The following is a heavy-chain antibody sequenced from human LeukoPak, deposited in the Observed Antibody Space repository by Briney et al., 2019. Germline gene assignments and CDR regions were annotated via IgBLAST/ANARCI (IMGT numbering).Heavy chain of an antibody. Sequence: SVKVSCKASGGTFSSYAINWVRQAPGQGLEWMGRIIPILGIANYAQKFQGRVTITADKSTSTAYMELSSLRSEDTAVYYCAREPLRGYSGYDYGHFDYWGQGTLVTVSS. V-gene: IGHV1-69*04. J-gene: IGHJ4*02. CDR2: IIPILGIA. CDR1: GGTFSSYA. CDR3: AREPLRGYSGYDYGHFDY. D-gene: IGHD5-12*01.